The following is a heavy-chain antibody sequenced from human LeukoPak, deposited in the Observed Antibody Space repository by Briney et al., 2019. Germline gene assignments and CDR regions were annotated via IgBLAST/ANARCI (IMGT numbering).Heavy chain of an antibody. CDR2: IYYSGNT. D-gene: IGHD4-23*01. CDR1: GCSISSYY. V-gene: IGHV4-59*01. Sequence: SETLSLTCTVSGCSISSYYWSWIRQPPGKGLEWIGYIYYSGNTNYNPSLKSRVIISVDTSKNQLSLKLSSVTAADTAVYYCAMIVVTDYYYYYMDVWGKGTTVTVSS. CDR3: AMIVVTDYYYYYMDV. J-gene: IGHJ6*03.